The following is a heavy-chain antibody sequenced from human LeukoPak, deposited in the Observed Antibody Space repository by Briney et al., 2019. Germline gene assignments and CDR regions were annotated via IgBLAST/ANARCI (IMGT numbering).Heavy chain of an antibody. CDR2: ISSSSSYI. D-gene: IGHD2-2*01. CDR3: ATEGDRGVPPGD. CDR1: GFTFSSYS. V-gene: IGHV3-21*01. J-gene: IGHJ4*02. Sequence: GGSLRLPCAASGFTFSSYSMNWVRQAPGKGLEWVSSISSSSSYIYYADSVKGRFTISRDNAKNSLYLQMNSLRAEDTAVYYCATEGDRGVPPGDWGQGTLVTVSS.